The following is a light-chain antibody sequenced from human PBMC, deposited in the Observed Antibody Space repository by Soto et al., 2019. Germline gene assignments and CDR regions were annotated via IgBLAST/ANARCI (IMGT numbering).Light chain of an antibody. CDR3: QQYNSYPLT. Sequence: DIQMTQSPSTLSASVGDRVTITCRASQTISSWLAWYQQKPGQAPKLLIYKASSLESAVPSRFSGSGSGTEFTLTISGLQPDDFASYYCQQYNSYPLTVGGGTKVDIK. CDR2: KAS. J-gene: IGKJ4*01. V-gene: IGKV1-5*03. CDR1: QTISSW.